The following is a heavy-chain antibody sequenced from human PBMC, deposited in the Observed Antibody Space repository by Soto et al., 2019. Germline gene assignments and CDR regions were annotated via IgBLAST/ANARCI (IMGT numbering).Heavy chain of an antibody. Sequence: GGSLRLSCAASGFTFSTYAMHWVRQAPGKGLEWVAVMSYDGSSKSYVDSLKFRFSISRDNSKHTLFLQMGSLRAEDTDLYYCARGNRQANYFYGMDVWGQPSMVTVSS. J-gene: IGHJ6*02. CDR1: GFTFSTYA. V-gene: IGHV3-30-3*01. CDR3: ARGNRQANYFYGMDV. CDR2: MSYDGSSK.